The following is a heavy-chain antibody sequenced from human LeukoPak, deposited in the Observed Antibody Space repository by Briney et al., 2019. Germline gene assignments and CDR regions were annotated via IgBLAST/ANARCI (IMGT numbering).Heavy chain of an antibody. CDR3: TRGSLSGSSRDY. Sequence: ASVKVSCKASGYTFTGYYMHWVRQAPGQGLEWMGWINPNSGGTNYAQNLQGRVTMTRNTSIDTAYMDLSGLTSEDTAVYYCTRGSLSGSSRDYWGQGTLVTVSS. J-gene: IGHJ4*02. CDR2: INPNSGGT. V-gene: IGHV1-2*02. CDR1: GYTFTGYY. D-gene: IGHD1-26*01.